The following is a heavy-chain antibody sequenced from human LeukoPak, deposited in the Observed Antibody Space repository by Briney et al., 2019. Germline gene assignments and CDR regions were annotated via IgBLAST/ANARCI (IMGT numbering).Heavy chain of an antibody. J-gene: IGHJ4*02. V-gene: IGHV3-66*01. CDR1: RFTFSSYA. Sequence: GGSLRLSCAASRFTFSSYAMTWVRQAPGKGPEWVSVIYSGGSTYYADSVKGRFTISRDNSKNTLYLQMNSLRAEDTAVYYCARVALAAAYYFDYWGQGTLVTVSS. CDR3: ARVALAAAYYFDY. CDR2: IYSGGST. D-gene: IGHD6-13*01.